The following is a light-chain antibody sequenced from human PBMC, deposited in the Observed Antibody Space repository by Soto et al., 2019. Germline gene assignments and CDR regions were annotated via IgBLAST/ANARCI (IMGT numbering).Light chain of an antibody. J-gene: IGKJ2*01. Sequence: EIVLTQSPGTLSLSPGERATLSCRASQSVSSNYLAWYQQKPGQAPRLLIYRASSRANGIPDRFSGSGSGTDFTLTISRLEPEDSAMYYCQQYGSSPPYTFGQGTKVDIK. V-gene: IGKV3-20*01. CDR3: QQYGSSPPYT. CDR2: RAS. CDR1: QSVSSNY.